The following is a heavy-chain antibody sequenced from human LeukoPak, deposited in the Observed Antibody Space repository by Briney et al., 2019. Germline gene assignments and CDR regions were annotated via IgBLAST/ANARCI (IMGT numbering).Heavy chain of an antibody. CDR2: IIPTFGTA. CDR1: GGTFSSYA. V-gene: IGHV1-69*06. Sequence: SVKVSCKASGGTFSSYAISWVRQAPGQGLEWMGGIIPTFGTANYAQKFQGRVTITADKSTSTAYMELSSLRSEDTAVYYCARGYGSGHGYSAFDIWGQGTMVTVSS. J-gene: IGHJ3*02. D-gene: IGHD3-10*01. CDR3: ARGYGSGHGYSAFDI.